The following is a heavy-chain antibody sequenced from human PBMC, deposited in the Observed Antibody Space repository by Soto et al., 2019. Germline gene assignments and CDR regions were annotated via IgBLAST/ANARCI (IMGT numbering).Heavy chain of an antibody. CDR1: GGSFSGYY. CDR3: AGRMAVATGYGMDV. CDR2: INHSGST. V-gene: IGHV4-34*01. J-gene: IGHJ6*02. D-gene: IGHD5-12*01. Sequence: PSETLSLTCAVYGGSFSGYYWSWIRQPPGKGLEWIGEINHSGSTNYNPSLKSRVTISVDTSKNQFSLKLSSVTAADTAVYYCAGRMAVATGYGMDVWGQGTTVTAP.